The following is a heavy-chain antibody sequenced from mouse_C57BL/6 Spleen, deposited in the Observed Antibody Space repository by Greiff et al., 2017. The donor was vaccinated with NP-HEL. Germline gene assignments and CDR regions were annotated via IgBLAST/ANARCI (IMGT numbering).Heavy chain of an antibody. Sequence: QVQLQQPGAELVKPGASVKLSCKASGYTFTSYWMHWVKQRPGQGLEWIGMIHPNSGSTNYNEKFKSKATLTVDKSSSTAYMQLSSLTSEDSAVYYCARSGIRGGENPLMTTVVATYYFDYWGQGTTLTVSS. D-gene: IGHD1-1*01. CDR1: GYTFTSYW. V-gene: IGHV1-64*01. J-gene: IGHJ2*01. CDR3: ARSGIRGGENPLMTTVVATYYFDY. CDR2: IHPNSGST.